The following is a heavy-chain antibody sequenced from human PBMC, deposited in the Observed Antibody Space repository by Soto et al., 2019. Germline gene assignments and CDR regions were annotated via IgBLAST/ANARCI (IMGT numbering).Heavy chain of an antibody. CDR3: ASSSSASFYY. D-gene: IGHD6-6*01. Sequence: SETLSLTCTVSGGSISSYYWSWIRQPPGKGLEWIGYIYYSGSTNYNPSLKSRVTISVDTSKNQLSLKLSSVTSSDTSVYYCASSSSASFYYWGQGTLVTVSS. CDR1: GGSISSYY. J-gene: IGHJ4*02. CDR2: IYYSGST. V-gene: IGHV4-59*01.